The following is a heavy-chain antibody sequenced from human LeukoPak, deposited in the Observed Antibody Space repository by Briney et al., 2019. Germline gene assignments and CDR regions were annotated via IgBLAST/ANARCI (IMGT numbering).Heavy chain of an antibody. V-gene: IGHV1-18*01. CDR2: ISAYNGNT. CDR3: ARDRGWTSSWYYRLNNWFDP. Sequence: ASVKVSCKASGYTFTSYGISWVRQAPGQGLEWMGWISAYNGNTNYAQKLQGRVTMTTGTSTSTAYMELRSLRSDDTAVYYCARDRGWTSSWYYRLNNWFDPWGQGTLVTVSS. CDR1: GYTFTSYG. D-gene: IGHD6-13*01. J-gene: IGHJ5*02.